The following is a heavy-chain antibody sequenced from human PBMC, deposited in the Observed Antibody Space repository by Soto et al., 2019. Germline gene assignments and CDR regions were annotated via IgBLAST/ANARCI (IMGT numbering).Heavy chain of an antibody. CDR3: AREGTSSWSGDYGMDV. Sequence: QVQLQESGPGLVKPSETLSLTCTVSGGSMRSYYWSWIRQPPGKGLEWIGYIYYSGVSNYNPPPKSRVTKSVDTSNNQFFLKLNSVTAADTAVYYCAREGTSSWSGDYGMDVWGQGTMVTVSS. D-gene: IGHD6-13*01. V-gene: IGHV4-59*01. CDR2: IYYSGVS. CDR1: GGSMRSYY. J-gene: IGHJ6*02.